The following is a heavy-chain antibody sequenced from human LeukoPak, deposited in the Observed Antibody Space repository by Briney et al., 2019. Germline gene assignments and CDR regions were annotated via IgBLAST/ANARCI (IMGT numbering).Heavy chain of an antibody. CDR1: GFIFSTYS. D-gene: IGHD3-22*01. CDR2: ISSNSVTK. CDR3: AGPYDSSGYPDY. Sequence: GGSLRLSCAASGFIFSTYSMNWVRQAPGKGPEWVSYISSNSVTKFYADSVKGRFTISRNNANNSLYLQMNSLRAEDTAVYYCAGPYDSSGYPDYWGEGTLVTVSS. V-gene: IGHV3-48*01. J-gene: IGHJ4*02.